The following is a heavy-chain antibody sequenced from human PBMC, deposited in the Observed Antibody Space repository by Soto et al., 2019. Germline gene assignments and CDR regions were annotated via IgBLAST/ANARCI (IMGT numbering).Heavy chain of an antibody. J-gene: IGHJ6*03. CDR1: GGSFSGYY. CDR3: ARVPAYIVATKYYYYYMDV. CDR2: INHSGST. Sequence: SETLSLTCAVYGGSFSGYYWSWIRQPPGKGLEWTGEINHSGSTNYNPSLKSRVTISVDTSKNQFSLKLSSVTAADTAVYYCARVPAYIVATKYYYYYMDVWGKGTTVTGSS. V-gene: IGHV4-34*01. D-gene: IGHD5-12*01.